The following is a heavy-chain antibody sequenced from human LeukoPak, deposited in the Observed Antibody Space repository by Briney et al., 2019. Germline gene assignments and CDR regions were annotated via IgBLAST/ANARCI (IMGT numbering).Heavy chain of an antibody. CDR1: GFTVSSNY. D-gene: IGHD3-10*01. CDR3: ARAKLWFGELIDWFDP. Sequence: GGSLRLSCAASGFTVSSNYMSWVRQAPGKGVEWVSVIYSGGSTYYADSVKGRFTISRDNTKNTLYLQMNSLRAEDTAVYYCARAKLWFGELIDWFDPWGQGTLVTVSS. V-gene: IGHV3-53*01. CDR2: IYSGGST. J-gene: IGHJ5*02.